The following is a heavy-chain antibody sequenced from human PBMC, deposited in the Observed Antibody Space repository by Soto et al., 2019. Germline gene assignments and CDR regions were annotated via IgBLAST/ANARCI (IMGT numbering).Heavy chain of an antibody. Sequence: EVQLVESGGGLVQPGGSLRLSCAASGFTFGSHWMHWVRQAPGKGLVYVSRISSGGTTTNYAESVKGRFTISRDNARNTLYLQMNSLRVEDTAVYYCARFGTSYVTSGFLYWGQGTPVTVSS. V-gene: IGHV3-74*01. CDR2: ISSGGTTT. CDR1: GFTFGSHW. CDR3: ARFGTSYVTSGFLY. J-gene: IGHJ4*02. D-gene: IGHD3-22*01.